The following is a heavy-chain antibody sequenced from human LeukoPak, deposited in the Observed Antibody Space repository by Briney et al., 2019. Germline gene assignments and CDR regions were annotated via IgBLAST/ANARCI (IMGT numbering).Heavy chain of an antibody. CDR3: AKDSIPYYDILTGYPPNYYMDV. J-gene: IGHJ6*03. Sequence: GRSLRLSCAASGFTFSSYAMHCVRQAPGKGLEWVAVISYDGSNKYYADSVKGRFTISRDNSKTTLYLQMNSLRAEDTAVYYCAKDSIPYYDILTGYPPNYYMDVWGKGTTVTISS. CDR1: GFTFSSYA. CDR2: ISYDGSNK. D-gene: IGHD3-9*01. V-gene: IGHV3-30*04.